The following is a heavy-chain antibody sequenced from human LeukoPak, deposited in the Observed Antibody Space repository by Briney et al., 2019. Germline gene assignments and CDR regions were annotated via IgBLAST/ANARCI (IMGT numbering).Heavy chain of an antibody. D-gene: IGHD2-21*01. Sequence: PGGSLRLSCAASGFTFRRLAMTWVRQAPGKGLEWVSTISASGTYYADPVKGRFTISRDNSRNTLDLQMNSLRAEDTAVYYCAKDHECDGYPCLDYWGQGTLVTVSS. CDR2: ISASGT. CDR3: AKDHECDGYPCLDY. CDR1: GFTFRRLA. J-gene: IGHJ4*02. V-gene: IGHV3-23*01.